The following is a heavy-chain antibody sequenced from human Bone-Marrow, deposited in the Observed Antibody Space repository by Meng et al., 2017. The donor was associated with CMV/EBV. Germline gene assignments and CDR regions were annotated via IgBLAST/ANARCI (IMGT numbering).Heavy chain of an antibody. J-gene: IGHJ6*02. CDR1: GGSISSYY. CDR3: AKDESVAARGMDV. V-gene: IGHV4-59*12. Sequence: SETLSLTCTVSGGSISSYYWSWIRQPPGKGLEWIGYIYYSGSTNYNPSLKSRVTISVDTSKNQLSLKLSSVTAADTAVYYCAKDESVAARGMDVWGQGTTVTVSS. D-gene: IGHD6-6*01. CDR2: IYYSGST.